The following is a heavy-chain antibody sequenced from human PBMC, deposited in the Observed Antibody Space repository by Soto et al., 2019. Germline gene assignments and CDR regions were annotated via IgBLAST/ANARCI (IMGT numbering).Heavy chain of an antibody. D-gene: IGHD3-10*01. CDR2: IYYSGST. J-gene: IGHJ4*02. CDR3: ARLTYYYGSGSYYKTDY. V-gene: IGHV4-39*01. Sequence: PSETLSLTCTVSGGSISSSSYYWGWIRQPPGKGLEWIGSIYYSGSTYYNPSLKSRVTISVDTSKNQFSLKLSSVTAADTAVYYCARLTYYYGSGSYYKTDYWGQGTLVTVSS. CDR1: GGSISSSSYY.